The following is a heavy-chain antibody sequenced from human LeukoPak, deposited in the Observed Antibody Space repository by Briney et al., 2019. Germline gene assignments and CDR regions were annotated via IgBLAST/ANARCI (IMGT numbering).Heavy chain of an antibody. CDR1: GGSFSGYY. V-gene: IGHV4-34*01. Sequence: SETLSLSCAVYGGSFSGYYWCWIRQPPEKGLEWIGEINHSGSTNYNPSLKSRVTISVDTSKNQFSLKLSSVTAADTAVYYCAGGRSWYAPWGQGTLVTVSS. J-gene: IGHJ5*02. CDR3: AGGRSWYAP. CDR2: INHSGST.